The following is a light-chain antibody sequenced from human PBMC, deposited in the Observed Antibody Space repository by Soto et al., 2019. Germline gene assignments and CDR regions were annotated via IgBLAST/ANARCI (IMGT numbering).Light chain of an antibody. J-gene: IGLJ2*01. CDR2: RNN. CDR1: SSNIGSNY. Sequence: QSVLTQPPSASGTPGQRVTISCSGSSSNIGSNYVYWYQQLPGTAPKLLIYRNNQRLSGVPDRFSGSKSGTSASLAISGLRSEDEADYYCAAWDDSLSGVVFGGGTKVTAL. CDR3: AAWDDSLSGVV. V-gene: IGLV1-47*01.